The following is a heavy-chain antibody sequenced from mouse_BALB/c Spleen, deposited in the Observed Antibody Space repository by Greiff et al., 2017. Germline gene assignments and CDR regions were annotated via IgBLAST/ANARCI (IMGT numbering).Heavy chain of an antibody. CDR1: GYTFTSYW. D-gene: IGHD1-1*02. CDR2: IYPGDGDT. V-gene: IGHV1-87*01. CDR3: ARGGGFDY. J-gene: IGHJ2*01. Sequence: QVQLQQSGAELARLGASVKLSCKASGYTFTSYWMQWVKQRPGQGLEWIGAIYPGDGDTRYTQKFKGKATLTADKSSSTAYMQLSSLASEDSAVYYCARGGGFDYWGQGTTLTVSS.